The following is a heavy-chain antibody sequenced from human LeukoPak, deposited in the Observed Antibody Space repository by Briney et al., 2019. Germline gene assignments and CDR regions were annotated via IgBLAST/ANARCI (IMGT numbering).Heavy chain of an antibody. CDR2: ISGSGGST. CDR3: ARGRTSSSSSIPDY. D-gene: IGHD6-13*01. CDR1: GFTFSSYG. V-gene: IGHV3-23*01. J-gene: IGHJ4*02. Sequence: GGSLRLSCAASGFTFSSYGMGWVRQAPGKGLEWVSAISGSGGSTYYADSVKGRFTISRDNAKNSLYLQMNSLRAEDTALYYCARGRTSSSSSIPDYWGQGTLVTVSS.